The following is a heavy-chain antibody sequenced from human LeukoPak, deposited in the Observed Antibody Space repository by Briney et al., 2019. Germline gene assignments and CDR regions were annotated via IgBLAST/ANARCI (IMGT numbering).Heavy chain of an antibody. CDR3: ARGYVGGNSRDAFDI. CDR1: GGTFSSYT. Sequence: ASVKVSCKASGGTFSSYTISWVRQAPGQGLVWMGRIIPILGIANYAQKFQGRVTITADKSTSTAYMELSSLRSEDTAVYYCARGYVGGNSRDAFDIWGQGTMITVSS. D-gene: IGHD4-23*01. J-gene: IGHJ3*02. CDR2: IIPILGIA. V-gene: IGHV1-69*02.